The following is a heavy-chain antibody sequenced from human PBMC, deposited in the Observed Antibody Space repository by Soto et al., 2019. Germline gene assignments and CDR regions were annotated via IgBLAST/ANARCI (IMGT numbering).Heavy chain of an antibody. CDR1: GFTFDDYA. D-gene: IGHD3-3*01. J-gene: IGHJ4*02. CDR2: ISWNSGSI. V-gene: IGHV3-9*01. Sequence: PGGSLRLSCAASGFTFDDYAMHWVRQAPGKGLEWVSGISWNSGSIGYADSVEGRFTISRDNAKNSLYLQMNSLRAEDTALYYCAKSYTIFGVVIPTYFDYWGQGTLVTVSS. CDR3: AKSYTIFGVVIPTYFDY.